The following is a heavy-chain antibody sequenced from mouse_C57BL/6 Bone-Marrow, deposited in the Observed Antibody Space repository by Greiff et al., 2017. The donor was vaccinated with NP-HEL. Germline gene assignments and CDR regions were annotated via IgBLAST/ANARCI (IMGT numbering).Heavy chain of an antibody. CDR1: GYTFTSYG. Sequence: VKLMESGAELARPGASVKLSCKASGYTFTSYGISWVKQRTGQGLEWIGEIYPRSGNTYYNEKFKGKATLTADKSSSTAYMELRSLTSEDSAVYFCARWYYGSSYWYFDVWGTGTTVTVSS. CDR3: ARWYYGSSYWYFDV. V-gene: IGHV1-81*01. J-gene: IGHJ1*03. CDR2: IYPRSGNT. D-gene: IGHD1-1*01.